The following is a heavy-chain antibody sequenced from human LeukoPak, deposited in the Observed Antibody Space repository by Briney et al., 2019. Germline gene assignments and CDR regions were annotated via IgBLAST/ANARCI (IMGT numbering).Heavy chain of an antibody. D-gene: IGHD7-27*01. CDR1: GGSISSYY. Sequence: SETLSLTCTVSGGSISSYYWSWIRQPPGKGLEWIGYIYYSGRTNYNPSLKSRVAISVDTSKNQFSLKLSSVTAADTAVYYCARHLGKDAFDIWGQGTMVTVSS. J-gene: IGHJ3*02. V-gene: IGHV4-59*08. CDR3: ARHLGKDAFDI. CDR2: IYYSGRT.